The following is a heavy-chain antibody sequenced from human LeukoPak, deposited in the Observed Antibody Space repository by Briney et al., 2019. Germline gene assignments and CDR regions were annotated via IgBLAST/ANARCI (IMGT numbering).Heavy chain of an antibody. D-gene: IGHD3-3*01. J-gene: IGHJ6*02. CDR3: AREKVLRFLGWLSPYGMDV. CDR1: GFTFSDYY. CDR2: ISSSGSTI. Sequence: GGSLRLSCAASGFTFSDYYMSWIRQAPGKGLEWVSYISSSGSTIYYADSVKGRFTISRDNAKNSLYLQMNSLRAEDTAVYYCAREKVLRFLGWLSPYGMDVWGQGTMVTVSS. V-gene: IGHV3-11*01.